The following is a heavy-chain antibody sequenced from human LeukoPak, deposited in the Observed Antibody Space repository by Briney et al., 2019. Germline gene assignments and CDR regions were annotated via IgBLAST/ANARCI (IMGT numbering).Heavy chain of an antibody. CDR2: INPNSGGT. J-gene: IGHJ1*01. V-gene: IGHV1-2*07. CDR1: GYSFTDYY. Sequence: ASVKVSCKTSGYSFTDYYMHWVRQAPGQGLEWMGWINPNSGGTNFAHRFQDRVTMTRDMSISTAYMELSRLRSDDTAIYYCTRGYYDSSDFEYFHHWGQGTLVTVSS. D-gene: IGHD3-22*01. CDR3: TRGYYDSSDFEYFHH.